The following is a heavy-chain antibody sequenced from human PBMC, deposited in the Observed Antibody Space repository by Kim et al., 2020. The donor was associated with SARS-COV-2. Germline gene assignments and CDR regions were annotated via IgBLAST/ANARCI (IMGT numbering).Heavy chain of an antibody. J-gene: IGHJ4*02. CDR3: ARQRKYSSSWYYFVY. V-gene: IGHV5-51*01. CDR1: GYSFTSYW. D-gene: IGHD6-13*01. CDR2: IYPGDSDT. Sequence: GESLKISCKGSGYSFTSYWIGWVRQMPGKGLEWMGIIYPGDSDTRYSPSFQGQVTISADKSIGTAYLQWSSLKASDTAMYYCARQRKYSSSWYYFVYWGQGTLVTVSS.